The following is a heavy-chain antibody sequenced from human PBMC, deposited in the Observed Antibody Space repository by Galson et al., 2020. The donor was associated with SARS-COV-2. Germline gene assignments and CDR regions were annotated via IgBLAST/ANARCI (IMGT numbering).Heavy chain of an antibody. CDR2: IYYSGST. D-gene: IGHD2-15*01. CDR3: ARLLDCSGGSCPHNWFDP. CDR1: GGSISSSSYY. V-gene: IGHV4-39*01. J-gene: IGHJ5*02. Sequence: SETLSLTCTVSGGSISSSSYYWGWIRQPPAKGLEWIGSIYYSGSTYYNPSLKSRVTISVDTSKNQFSLKLSSVTAADTAVYYCARLLDCSGGSCPHNWFDPWGQGTLVTVSS.